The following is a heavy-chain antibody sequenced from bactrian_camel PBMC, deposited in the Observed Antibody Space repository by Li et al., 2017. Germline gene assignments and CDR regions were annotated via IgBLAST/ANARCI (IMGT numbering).Heavy chain of an antibody. V-gene: IGHV3S40*01. Sequence: VQLVESGGDLVQPGGSLRLSCAASGFTFSSYDMSWVRQAPGKGLEWVSISNTRGDTYYADSVKGRFTMFRDNAKNMLYLQMNSLKTEDTAVYHCAADPRGSGYWGQGTQVTVS. CDR1: GFTFSSYD. J-gene: IGHJ4*01. CDR2: SNTRGDT. CDR3: AADPRGSGY. D-gene: IGHD3*01.